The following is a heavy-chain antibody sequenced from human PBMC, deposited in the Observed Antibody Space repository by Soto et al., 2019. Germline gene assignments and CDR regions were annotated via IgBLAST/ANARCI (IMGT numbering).Heavy chain of an antibody. D-gene: IGHD3-3*01. CDR1: GGSITSGAYY. CDR3: ASGGGYYDFWSGYRPYGMDV. CDR2: IYYSGST. J-gene: IGHJ6*02. V-gene: IGHV4-30-4*08. Sequence: SETLSLTCAVSGGSITSGAYYWTWIRQHPGKGLEWIGYIYYSGSTYYNPSLKSRVTISVDTSKNQFSLKLSSVTAADTAVYYCASGGGYYDFWSGYRPYGMDVWGQGTTVTVSS.